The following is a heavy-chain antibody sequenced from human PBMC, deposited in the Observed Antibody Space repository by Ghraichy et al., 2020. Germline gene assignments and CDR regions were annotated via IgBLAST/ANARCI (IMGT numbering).Heavy chain of an antibody. V-gene: IGHV4-39*01. CDR1: GGSISSSSYY. Sequence: SETLSLTCTVSGGSISSSSYYWGWIRQPPGKGLEWIGSIYYSGSTYYNPSLKSRVTISVDTSKNQFSLKLSSVTAADTAVYYCARQGRGKGVDYWGQGTLVTVSS. D-gene: IGHD3-10*01. CDR3: ARQGRGKGVDY. J-gene: IGHJ4*02. CDR2: IYYSGST.